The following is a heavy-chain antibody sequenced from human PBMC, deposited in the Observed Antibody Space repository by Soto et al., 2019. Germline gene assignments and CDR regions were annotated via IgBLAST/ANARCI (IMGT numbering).Heavy chain of an antibody. CDR1: GYTFASYG. CDR2: INTYTGNI. D-gene: IGHD3-10*01. CDR3: ARERGGDKHFDY. J-gene: IGHJ4*02. Sequence: QVQLVQSGAEVKKPGASVKVSCKVSGYTFASYGISWARQAPGQGLEWMGWINTYTGNINYAQKLQGRVTMTTDTSTSTAYMELRSLRSDDTALYYCARERGGDKHFDYWGQGTLVTVSS. V-gene: IGHV1-18*01.